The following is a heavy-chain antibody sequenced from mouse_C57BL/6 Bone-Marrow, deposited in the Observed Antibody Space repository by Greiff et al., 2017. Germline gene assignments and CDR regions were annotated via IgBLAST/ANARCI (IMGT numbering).Heavy chain of an antibody. D-gene: IGHD2-3*01. CDR3: ARTGYYSYAMDY. CDR2: INPGSGGS. V-gene: IGHV1-54*01. CDR1: GYAFTNYL. J-gene: IGHJ4*01. Sequence: VQLQQSGAELVRPGTSVKVSCKASGYAFTNYLIEWVKQRPGQGLEWIGVINPGSGGSNYNEKFKGKATLTADKSSSNAYMQLSSLTSEDSAVYFFARTGYYSYAMDYWGQGTSVTVSS.